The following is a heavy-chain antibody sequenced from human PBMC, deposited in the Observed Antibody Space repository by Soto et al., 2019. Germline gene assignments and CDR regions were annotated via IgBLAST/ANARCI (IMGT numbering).Heavy chain of an antibody. V-gene: IGHV1-69*13. D-gene: IGHD1-26*01. CDR3: ARESRIVGALNNDY. CDR1: GGTFSSYA. CDR2: IIPIFGTA. J-gene: IGHJ4*02. Sequence: ASVKVSCKASGGTFSSYAISWVRQAPGQGLEWMGGIIPIFGTANYAQKFQGRVTITADESTSTAYMELSSLRSEDTAVYYCARESRIVGALNNDYWGQGTLVTVSS.